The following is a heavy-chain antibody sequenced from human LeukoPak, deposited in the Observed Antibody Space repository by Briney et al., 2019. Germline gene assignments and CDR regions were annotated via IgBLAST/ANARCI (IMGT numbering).Heavy chain of an antibody. CDR1: GFTFSSYG. CDR3: AKSLRHSSGWYGGAFDI. D-gene: IGHD6-19*01. Sequence: GGSLRLSCAASGFTFSSYGMHWVRQAPGKGLEWVAFIRYDGSNKYYADSVKGRFTISRDNSKNTLYLQMNSLRAEDTAVYYCAKSLRHSSGWYGGAFDIWGQGTMVTVSS. CDR2: IRYDGSNK. J-gene: IGHJ3*02. V-gene: IGHV3-30*02.